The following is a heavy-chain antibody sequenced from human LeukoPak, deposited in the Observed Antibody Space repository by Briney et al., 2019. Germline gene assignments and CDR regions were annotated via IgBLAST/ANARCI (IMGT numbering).Heavy chain of an antibody. V-gene: IGHV3-11*06. J-gene: IGHJ4*02. Sequence: GGSLRLSCTASGFSFSDYYMSWIRQAPGKGLEWISYISSRSTYISDADSVKGRFTISRDNAKNLLFLQMNSLRVEDTALYYCARGGTGAFDYWGQGILDTVSS. CDR2: ISSRSTYI. CDR1: GFSFSDYY. D-gene: IGHD2-8*02. CDR3: ARGGTGAFDY.